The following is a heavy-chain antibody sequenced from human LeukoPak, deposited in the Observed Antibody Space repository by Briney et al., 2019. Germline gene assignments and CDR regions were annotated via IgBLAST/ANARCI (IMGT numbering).Heavy chain of an antibody. Sequence: PSETLSLTCTVSGGSISSDYWSWIRQPPGKGLEWIGYIYYSGSTNYNPSLKSRVTISVDTSKNQFSLKLSSVAAADTAVYYCARAVAGSFDFDYWGQGTLVTVSS. D-gene: IGHD6-19*01. CDR2: IYYSGST. J-gene: IGHJ4*02. CDR3: ARAVAGSFDFDY. CDR1: GGSISSDY. V-gene: IGHV4-59*01.